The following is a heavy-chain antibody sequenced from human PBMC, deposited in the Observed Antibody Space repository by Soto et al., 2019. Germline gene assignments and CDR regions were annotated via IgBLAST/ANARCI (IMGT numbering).Heavy chain of an antibody. Sequence: SETLSLTCAVYGGSFSGYYWSWIRQPPGKGLEWIGEINHSGSTNYNPSLKSRVTISVDTSKNQFSLKLSSVTAADTAVYYCARVRGYSGYDSIYFDYWGQGTLVTVSS. D-gene: IGHD5-12*01. V-gene: IGHV4-34*01. CDR1: GGSFSGYY. CDR2: INHSGST. CDR3: ARVRGYSGYDSIYFDY. J-gene: IGHJ4*02.